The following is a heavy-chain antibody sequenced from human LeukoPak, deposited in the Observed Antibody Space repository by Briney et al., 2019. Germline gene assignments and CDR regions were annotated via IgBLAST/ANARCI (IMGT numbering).Heavy chain of an antibody. D-gene: IGHD4-23*01. J-gene: IGHJ3*02. CDR3: ARVDVVTVGKNAFDI. V-gene: IGHV3-23*01. CDR1: GFTFSSYA. Sequence: GGSLRLSCEASGFTFSSYAMSWVRQAPGEGLEWVSGISGSGGSTYYADSVKGRFAVSRDNSKNTLHLQMNSLRAEDTAVYYCARVDVVTVGKNAFDIWGQGTMVTVSS. CDR2: ISGSGGST.